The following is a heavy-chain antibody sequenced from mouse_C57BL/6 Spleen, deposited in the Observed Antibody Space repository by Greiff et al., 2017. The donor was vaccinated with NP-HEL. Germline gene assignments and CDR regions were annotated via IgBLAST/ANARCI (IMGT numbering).Heavy chain of an antibody. J-gene: IGHJ1*03. CDR3: ARGAITTVVYWYFDV. D-gene: IGHD1-1*01. CDR2: IYPRSGNT. CDR1: GYTFTSYG. V-gene: IGHV1-81*01. Sequence: VQLQQSGAELARPGASVKLSCKASGYTFTSYGISWVKQRTGQGLEWIGEIYPRSGNTYYNEKFKGKATLTADKSSSTAYMELRSLTPEDSAVYFCARGAITTVVYWYFDVWGTGTTVTVSS.